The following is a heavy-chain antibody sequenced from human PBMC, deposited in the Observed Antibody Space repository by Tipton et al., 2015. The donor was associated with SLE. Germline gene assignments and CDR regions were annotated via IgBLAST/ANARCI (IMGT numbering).Heavy chain of an antibody. J-gene: IGHJ5*02. CDR3: PIYYHDSTGLHWFDP. V-gene: IGHV4-59*11. CDR1: GGSMSYHY. CDR2: IYYTGNT. D-gene: IGHD3-22*01. Sequence: TLSLTCSVSGGSMSYHYLSWIRQPPGKGLEWIGYIYYTGNTNYNPSLKSRVTMSVDTSKTQFSLRLSSVTAADTAVYYCPIYYHDSTGLHWFDPWGQGTLVTVSS.